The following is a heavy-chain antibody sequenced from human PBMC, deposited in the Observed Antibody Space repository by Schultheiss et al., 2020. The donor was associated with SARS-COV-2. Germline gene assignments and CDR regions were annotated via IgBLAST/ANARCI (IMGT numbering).Heavy chain of an antibody. D-gene: IGHD3-22*01. Sequence: GESLKISCAASGFTFSSYEMNWVRQAPGKGLEWVSYISSSGSTIYYADSVKGRFTISRDNAKNSLYLQMNSLRAEDTAVYYCARVGSYYDSSGPFDYWGQGTLVTVSS. CDR2: ISSSGSTI. CDR1: GFTFSSYE. V-gene: IGHV3-48*03. CDR3: ARVGSYYDSSGPFDY. J-gene: IGHJ4*02.